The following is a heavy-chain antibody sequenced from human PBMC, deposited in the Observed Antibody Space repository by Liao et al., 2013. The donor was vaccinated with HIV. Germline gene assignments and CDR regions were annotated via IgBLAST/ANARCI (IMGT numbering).Heavy chain of an antibody. Sequence: QLQLRESGPGLAKPSETLSLTCSVSGDSISGSSFYWGWVRQPPGKGLQWIGSMYYRGTTNYNPTLRNRVTVSVDTSKNQFSLKLRSVTAADTAVYFCVRVGGFTYGYEIDYWAREASFPSP. CDR2: MYYRGTT. J-gene: IGHJ4*02. V-gene: IGHV4-39*07. CDR1: GDSISGSSFY. CDR3: VRVGGFTYGYEIDY. D-gene: IGHD5-18*01.